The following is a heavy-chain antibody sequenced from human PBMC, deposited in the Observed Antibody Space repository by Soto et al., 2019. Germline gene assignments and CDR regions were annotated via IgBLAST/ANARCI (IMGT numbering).Heavy chain of an antibody. CDR1: GFTFEAYS. Sequence: SLRLSCAASGFTFEAYSLHWVRQLPGKGLEWVAGISGDSGSSGYADSVRGRFTVSRDNAKNSLFLQMSSLSPEDTALYYCTKRRSARPVFGGFDLWGQVTMVTVSS. V-gene: IGHV3-9*01. CDR2: ISGDSGSS. CDR3: TKRRSARPVFGGFDL. J-gene: IGHJ3*01. D-gene: IGHD2-15*01.